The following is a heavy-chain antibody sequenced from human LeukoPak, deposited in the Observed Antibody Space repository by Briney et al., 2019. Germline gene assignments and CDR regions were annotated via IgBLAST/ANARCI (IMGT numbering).Heavy chain of an antibody. J-gene: IGHJ4*02. CDR2: VYYTGGT. Sequence: PSETLSLTCTVSGASISPDYWSWIRRPPGKGLEFIGYVYYTGGTNYNPSLKSRVTISVDTSKNQFSLKLISVTAADTAVYRCARLAKVESRSLAHYFDSWGQGALVTVSS. CDR1: GASISPDY. D-gene: IGHD1-26*01. V-gene: IGHV4-59*01. CDR3: ARLAKVESRSLAHYFDS.